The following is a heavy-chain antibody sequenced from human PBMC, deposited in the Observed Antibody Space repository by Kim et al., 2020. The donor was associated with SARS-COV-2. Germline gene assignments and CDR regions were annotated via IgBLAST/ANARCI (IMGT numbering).Heavy chain of an antibody. J-gene: IGHJ5*02. V-gene: IGHV1-69*13. D-gene: IGHD6-13*01. CDR1: GGTFSSYA. CDR3: ARDHRQLVRGRFDP. CDR2: IIPIFGTA. Sequence: SVKVSCKASGGTFSSYAISWVRQAPGQGLEWMGGIIPIFGTANYAQKFQGRVTITADESTSTAYMELSSLRSEDTAVYYCARDHRQLVRGRFDPWGQGTLVTVSS.